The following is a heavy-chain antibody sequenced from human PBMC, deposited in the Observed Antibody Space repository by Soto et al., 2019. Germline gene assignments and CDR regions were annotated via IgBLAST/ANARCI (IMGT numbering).Heavy chain of an antibody. CDR1: GGSISSGGYY. J-gene: IGHJ4*02. V-gene: IGHV4-31*03. CDR3: AKSRLEQYYFDY. Sequence: QVQLQESGPGLVKPSQTLSLTCTVSGGSISSGGYYWSWIRQHPGKGLEWIGDIYYSGSTYYNPSLQSRVTISVDTSKNQFSLKLSSVTAADTAVYYCAKSRLEQYYFDYWGQGTLVTVSS. CDR2: IYYSGST.